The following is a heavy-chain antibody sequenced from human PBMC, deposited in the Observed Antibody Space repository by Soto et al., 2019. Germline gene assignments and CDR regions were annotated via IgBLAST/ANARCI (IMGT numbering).Heavy chain of an antibody. Sequence: SETLSLTCTVSGAALSSGGYFYTWVRQPPGKGLEWLGYIDYSGGTNYNPSLKSRGTRSRDKSKSQFSLSLISVPAADTAVYYCTREQSDDNYFDPWGQGTLVTVSS. V-gene: IGHV4-61*08. CDR2: IDYSGGT. CDR1: GAALSSGGYF. D-gene: IGHD6-19*01. CDR3: TREQSDDNYFDP. J-gene: IGHJ5*02.